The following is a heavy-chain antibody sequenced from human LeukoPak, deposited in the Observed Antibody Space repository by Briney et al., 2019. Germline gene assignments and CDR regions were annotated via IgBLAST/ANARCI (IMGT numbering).Heavy chain of an antibody. CDR3: AKGADSSGYYYFDL. CDR2: ISWNSVSI. CDR1: GITFDDYA. D-gene: IGHD3-22*01. V-gene: IGHV3-9*03. J-gene: IGHJ4*02. Sequence: GGSLRLSXAASGITFDDYAMHWVRQAPGKGLEWVAGISWNSVSIGYADSVKGRFTISRDNAKNSLYLQMNSLRTEDMAFYYCAKGADSSGYYYFDLWGQGTLVTVSS.